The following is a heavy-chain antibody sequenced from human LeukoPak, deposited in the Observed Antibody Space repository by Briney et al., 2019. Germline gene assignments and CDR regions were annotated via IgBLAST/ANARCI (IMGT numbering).Heavy chain of an antibody. V-gene: IGHV1-2*02. Sequence: ASVKVSCKASGYTFTGYYMHWVRQAPGQGREWMGWVNPNSGGTNYAQKFQGRVTMTRDTSISTAYMELSRLRSDDTAVYYCARPIAAAGISWFDPWGQGTLVTVSS. CDR3: ARPIAAAGISWFDP. CDR2: VNPNSGGT. D-gene: IGHD6-13*01. CDR1: GYTFTGYY. J-gene: IGHJ5*02.